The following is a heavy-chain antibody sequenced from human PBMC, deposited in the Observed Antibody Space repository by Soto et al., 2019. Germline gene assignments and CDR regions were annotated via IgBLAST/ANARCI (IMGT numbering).Heavy chain of an antibody. CDR3: ARGELLWFGELLR. V-gene: IGHV1-8*01. CDR1: GYTFTSYE. CDR2: MNPNSGDT. D-gene: IGHD3-10*01. Sequence: QVQLVQSGAEVKKPGASVKVSCKASGYTFTSYEINWVRQATGQGLEWMGWMNPNSGDTGYAQKFQGRITMTRNTSISTAYMELSSLRSEDTAVYYCARGELLWFGELLRWGQGTLVTVSS. J-gene: IGHJ4*02.